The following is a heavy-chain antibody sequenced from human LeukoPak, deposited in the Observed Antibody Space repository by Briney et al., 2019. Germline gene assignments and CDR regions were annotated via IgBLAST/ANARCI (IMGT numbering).Heavy chain of an antibody. J-gene: IGHJ5*02. D-gene: IGHD2-2*02. CDR3: ARDFSVGGRYCSRTSCHTTWFDP. Sequence: ASVNVACKASGYTFTGYYMHWVRQAPGQGLEWIGWINPNSGGTNYAQKFQGRVTMTRDTSISPDYLELSRLRSDDTAVYSCARDFSVGGRYCSRTSCHTTWFDPWGQGTLVTVSS. CDR2: INPNSGGT. CDR1: GYTFTGYY. V-gene: IGHV1-2*02.